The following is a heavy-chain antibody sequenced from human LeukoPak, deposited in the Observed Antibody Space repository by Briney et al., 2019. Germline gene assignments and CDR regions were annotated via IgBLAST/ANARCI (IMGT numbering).Heavy chain of an antibody. CDR3: AKGLLGIAVAGTTFRFDP. CDR2: IYYSGST. D-gene: IGHD6-19*01. CDR1: GGSISSYY. J-gene: IGHJ5*02. V-gene: IGHV4-59*01. Sequence: PSETLSLTCTVSGGSISSYYWSWIPQPPGKGLEWIGYIYYSGSTHYNPSLKSRVTISVDTSKNQFSLKLSSVTAADTAVYYCAKGLLGIAVAGTTFRFDPWGQGTLVTVSS.